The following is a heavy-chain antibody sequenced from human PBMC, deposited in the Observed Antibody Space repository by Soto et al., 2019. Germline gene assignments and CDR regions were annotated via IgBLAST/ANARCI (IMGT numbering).Heavy chain of an antibody. CDR2: ITGTGSST. Sequence: PGGSLRLSCAVSGFTFRNYAMSWVRQAPGKGLEWVAGITGTGSSTSYSDSVRDRFTISRDNSKNTLYLLVNSLRAEDTAVYWCAKTPNSRLLNSWGQGALVTSP. CDR3: AKTPNSRLLNS. CDR1: GFTFRNYA. J-gene: IGHJ4*02. D-gene: IGHD3-9*01. V-gene: IGHV3-23*01.